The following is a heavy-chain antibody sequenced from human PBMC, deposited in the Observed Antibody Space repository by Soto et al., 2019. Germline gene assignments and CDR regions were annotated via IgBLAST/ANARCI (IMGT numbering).Heavy chain of an antibody. CDR3: AGERVLIYAPYDAFNM. CDR1: GFALNTYD. V-gene: IGHV3-48*03. J-gene: IGHJ3*02. CDR2: IAPGGDRI. D-gene: IGHD2-8*01. Sequence: EEQLVESGGGLVQPGGSLRLSCTSSGFALNTYDMNWVRQAPGKDLEWISHIAPGGDRIYYADSVKGRFTISRDNARNSLYLQMNRLRDEDTALYYCAGERVLIYAPYDAFNMWGQGTLVTVSS.